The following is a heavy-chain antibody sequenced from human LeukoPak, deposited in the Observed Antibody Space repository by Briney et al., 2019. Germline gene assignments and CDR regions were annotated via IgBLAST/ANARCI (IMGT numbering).Heavy chain of an antibody. V-gene: IGHV4-59*02. CDR1: GASVSNYD. CDR3: ARRGGSPLGAFDI. Sequence: SETLSLTCTVSGASVSNYDWSWIRQPPGKGLEWIGYIYYSGSTNYNPSLKSRVTISVDTSKNQFSLKLTSVTAADTAMYYCARRGGSPLGAFDIWGQGTMGTVS. CDR2: IYYSGST. J-gene: IGHJ3*02. D-gene: IGHD1-26*01.